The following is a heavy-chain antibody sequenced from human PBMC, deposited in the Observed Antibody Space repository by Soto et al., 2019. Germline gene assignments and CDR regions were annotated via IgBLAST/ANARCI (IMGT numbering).Heavy chain of an antibody. J-gene: IGHJ2*01. CDR2: ISSSGGST. Sequence: EVQLLESGGGLVQPGGSLRLSCAASGFTFSSYAMSWVRQAPGKGLERGSGISSSGGSTYYADSVKGRFTISRDNSKNSLYLQINSLRAQDTGVYYCAKDGGPPGTRDRYFALSGRGTLVTVST. V-gene: IGHV3-23*01. D-gene: IGHD2-15*01. CDR1: GFTFSSYA. CDR3: AKDGGPPGTRDRYFAL.